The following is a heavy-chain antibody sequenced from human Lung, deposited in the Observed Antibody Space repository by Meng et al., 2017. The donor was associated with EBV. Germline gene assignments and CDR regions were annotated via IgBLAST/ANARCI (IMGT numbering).Heavy chain of an antibody. CDR1: GSIVAGNKAA. V-gene: IGHV6-1*01. CDR2: KYYRSKWYN. Sequence: QIHLHRAGAELVHPSQNLSLPRAISGSIVAGNKAARNWDRQSPSRGLEWLGRKYYRSKWYNDYAVSVKSRITITTDTSKNQFSLQLNSVTPEDTAVYYCASSRPLAGNCNYHYWGQGTLVTVSS. CDR3: ASSRPLAGNCNYHY. D-gene: IGHD1-7*01. J-gene: IGHJ4*02.